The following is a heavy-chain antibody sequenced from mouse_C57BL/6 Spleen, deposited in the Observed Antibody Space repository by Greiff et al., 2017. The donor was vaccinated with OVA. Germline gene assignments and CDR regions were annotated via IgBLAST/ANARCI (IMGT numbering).Heavy chain of an antibody. J-gene: IGHJ2*01. V-gene: IGHV1-72*01. D-gene: IGHD4-1*01. Sequence: QVQLQQPGAELVKPGASVKLSCKASGYTFTSYWMHWVKQRPGRGLEWIGRIDPNSGGTKYNEKFKSKATLTVDKPSSTAYMQLSSLTSEDSAVYYCARSGSKLGRGVLDYFDYWGQGTTRTVSS. CDR2: IDPNSGGT. CDR1: GYTFTSYW. CDR3: ARSGSKLGRGVLDYFDY.